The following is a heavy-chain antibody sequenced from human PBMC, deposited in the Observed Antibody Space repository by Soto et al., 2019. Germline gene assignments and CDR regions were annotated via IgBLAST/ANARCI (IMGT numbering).Heavy chain of an antibody. CDR2: ISHDSRNI. V-gene: IGHV3-30*18. Sequence: QVQLVESGGGVIQPGRSLRLSCAASGLDFRNNDMHWVRQAPGKGPEWVAVISHDSRNIFYGDSVKGRFTGSRANSKNTLYLELNRLGVEDPAVYFCAKLVDKTVDDFWGLGTLVVVSS. D-gene: IGHD3-10*01. J-gene: IGHJ4*02. CDR1: GLDFRNND. CDR3: AKLVDKTVDDF.